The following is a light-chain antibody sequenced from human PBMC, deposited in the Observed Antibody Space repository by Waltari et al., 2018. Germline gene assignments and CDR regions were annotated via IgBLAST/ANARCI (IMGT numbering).Light chain of an antibody. CDR3: QQYNNWPLYT. J-gene: IGKJ2*01. CDR2: GAS. V-gene: IGKV3D-15*01. CDR1: QSVSSN. Sequence: EIVMTQSPATLSVSPGERATLSCRASQSVSSNLAWYQQKPGQAPRLLIYGASTSATGIPASFSGSGSGTEFTLTISSLQSEDFAVYYCQQYNNWPLYTFGQGTKLEIK.